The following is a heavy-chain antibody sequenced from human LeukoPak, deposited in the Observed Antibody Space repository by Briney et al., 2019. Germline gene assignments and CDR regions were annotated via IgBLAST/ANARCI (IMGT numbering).Heavy chain of an antibody. D-gene: IGHD3-22*01. J-gene: IGHJ4*02. CDR1: GGSISSYY. Sequence: PSETLSLTCTVSGGSISSYYWSWIRQPPGKGLEWIGYIYYSGSTNYNPSLKSRVTISVDTSKNQFSLKLSSVTAADTAVYYCARLPYYYDSSGYFFDYWGQGTLVTVSS. CDR2: IYYSGST. CDR3: ARLPYYYDSSGYFFDY. V-gene: IGHV4-59*08.